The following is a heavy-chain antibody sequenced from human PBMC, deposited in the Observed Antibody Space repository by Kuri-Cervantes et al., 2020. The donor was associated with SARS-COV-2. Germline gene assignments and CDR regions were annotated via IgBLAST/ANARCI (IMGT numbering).Heavy chain of an antibody. CDR2: ISSSSSYI. CDR1: GFTFSSYS. D-gene: IGHD3-3*01. J-gene: IGHJ3*02. CDR3: AREAYYDFWRAYAFDI. Sequence: GGSLRLSCAASGFTFSSYSMNWVRQAPGKGLEWVSSISSSSSYIYYADSVKGRFTISRDNAKNSLYLQMNSLRAEDTAVYYCAREAYYDFWRAYAFDIWGQGTMVTVSS. V-gene: IGHV3-21*01.